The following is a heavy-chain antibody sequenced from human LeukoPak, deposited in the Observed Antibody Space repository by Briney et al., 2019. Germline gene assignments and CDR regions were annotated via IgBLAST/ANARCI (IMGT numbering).Heavy chain of an antibody. Sequence: PGGSLRLSCAAPRFILSYYAMSWVRQAPGKGLEWVSVISGSGDRTYYADSVKGRFTISRDNSKNTLCLQMNSLRAEDTAVYYCAKDARRSSGWYFFDHWGQGTLVTVSS. V-gene: IGHV3-23*01. D-gene: IGHD6-19*01. CDR2: ISGSGDRT. CDR3: AKDARRSSGWYFFDH. CDR1: RFILSYYA. J-gene: IGHJ4*02.